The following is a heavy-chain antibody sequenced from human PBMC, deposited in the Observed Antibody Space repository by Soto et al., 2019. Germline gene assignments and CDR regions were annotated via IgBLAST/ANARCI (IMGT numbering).Heavy chain of an antibody. CDR2: INDNGGKT. CDR3: VRDLTDGYVDFDS. CDR1: GFTFSSYA. D-gene: IGHD5-12*01. V-gene: IGHV3-23*01. J-gene: IGHJ4*02. Sequence: GGSLRLSCAASGFTFSSYAMSWVRQAPGKGLEWVSNINDNGGKTYYVDSVKGRFTISRDNAKNTLYLQMNSLRAEDTAVYYCVRDLTDGYVDFDSWGQGTPVTVSS.